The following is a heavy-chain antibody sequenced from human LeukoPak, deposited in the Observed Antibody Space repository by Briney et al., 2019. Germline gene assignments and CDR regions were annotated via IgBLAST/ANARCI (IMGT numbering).Heavy chain of an antibody. CDR1: GYSFTSYW. J-gene: IGHJ6*02. D-gene: IGHD3-10*01. Sequence: GESLKISCKGSGYSFTSYWIGWVRQMPGKGLGWRGIIYPGDSDTRYSPSFQGQVTISADKSISTAYLQWSSLKASDTAMYYCARLSMVRGVPYGMDVWGQGTTVTVSS. V-gene: IGHV5-51*01. CDR3: ARLSMVRGVPYGMDV. CDR2: IYPGDSDT.